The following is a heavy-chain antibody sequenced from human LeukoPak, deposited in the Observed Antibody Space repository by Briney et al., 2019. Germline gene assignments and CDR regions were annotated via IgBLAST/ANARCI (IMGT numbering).Heavy chain of an antibody. D-gene: IGHD1-14*01. CDR3: ARGDGIVDY. V-gene: IGHV4-59*01. J-gene: IGHJ4*02. CDR1: GVSISNYY. Sequence: SETLSLTCTASGVSISNYYWSWIRQSPGKGLEWIGYMYYSGNTNYNPSLKSRVTISVDTSKNQFSLKLSSVTAGDTAVYYCARGDGIVDYWGQGTLVTVSS. CDR2: MYYSGNT.